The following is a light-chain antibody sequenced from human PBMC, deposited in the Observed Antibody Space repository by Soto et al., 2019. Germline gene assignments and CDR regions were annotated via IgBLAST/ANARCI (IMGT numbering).Light chain of an antibody. CDR3: QQYNSYPYT. J-gene: IGKJ2*01. CDR1: QSISSW. CDR2: KAS. V-gene: IGKV1-5*03. Sequence: DIQMTQSPSTLSASVGDRVTITCRASQSISSWLAWYQQKPGKAPKPLIYKASSLESGVPSRFSGSGSGTASDLTITSLPPDDFATYYCQQYNSYPYTFGQGTKQEIK.